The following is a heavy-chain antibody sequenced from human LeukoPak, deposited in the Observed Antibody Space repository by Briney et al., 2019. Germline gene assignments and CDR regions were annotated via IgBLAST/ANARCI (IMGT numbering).Heavy chain of an antibody. CDR2: ISPGTI. CDR1: GFTFRNYV. V-gene: IGHV3-48*01. J-gene: IGHJ6*02. D-gene: IGHD2-15*01. CDR3: TRDGRVAYEMDV. Sequence: GGSLRLSCAASGFTFRNYVMNWVRQAPGKGLEWVSYISPGTIYYADSVKGRFTISRDNAKNSLYLQMNSLRAEDTAVYYCTRDGRVAYEMDVWGQGTTVTVSS.